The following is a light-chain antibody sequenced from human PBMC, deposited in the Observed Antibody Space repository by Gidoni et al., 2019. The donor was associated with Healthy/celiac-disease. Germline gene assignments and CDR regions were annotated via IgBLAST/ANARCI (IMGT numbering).Light chain of an antibody. J-gene: IGKJ1*01. CDR1: QSVLYSSNNKNY. CDR3: QQYYSTPRT. CDR2: WAS. Sequence: DIVMTPSPDSLAVSPGERATINCKSSQSVLYSSNNKNYLAWYQQKPGQPPKLLIYWASTRESGVPDRFSGSGSGTDFTLTISSLQAEDVAVYYCQQYYSTPRTFGQGTKVEIK. V-gene: IGKV4-1*01.